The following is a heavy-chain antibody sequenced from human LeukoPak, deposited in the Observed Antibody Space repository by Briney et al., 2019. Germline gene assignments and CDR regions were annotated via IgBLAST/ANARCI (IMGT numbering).Heavy chain of an antibody. CDR2: IYYSGST. CDR3: ARSGRWCSGGSCGFDY. Sequence: PSQTLSLTCTASGGSISSGGYYWSWIRQHPGKGLEWIGYIYYSGSTYYNPSLKSRVTISVDTSKNQFALKLSSVTAADTAVYYCARSGRWCSGGSCGFDYWGQGTLVTVSS. J-gene: IGHJ4*02. CDR1: GGSISSGGYY. V-gene: IGHV4-31*03. D-gene: IGHD2-15*01.